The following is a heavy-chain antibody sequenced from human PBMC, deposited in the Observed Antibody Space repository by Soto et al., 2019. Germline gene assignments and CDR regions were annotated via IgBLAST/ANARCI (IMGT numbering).Heavy chain of an antibody. D-gene: IGHD6-13*01. V-gene: IGHV1-69*02. CDR2: IIPILGIA. CDR1: GGTFSSDT. J-gene: IGHJ6*02. CDR3: SGSLDYYGMDV. Sequence: QVQLVQSGAEVKKPGSSVKVSCKASGGTFSSDTISWVRQAPGQGLEWMGRIIPILGIANYAQKFQGRVTITADKSTSTAYMELSSLRSEDTAVYYCSGSLDYYGMDVWGQGTTVTVSS.